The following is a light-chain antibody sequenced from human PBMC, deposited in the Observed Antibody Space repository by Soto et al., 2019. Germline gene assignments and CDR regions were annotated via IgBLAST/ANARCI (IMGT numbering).Light chain of an antibody. CDR1: SSNIGSFYD. J-gene: IGLJ2*01. CDR2: GDN. CDR3: QSYDNILSHVI. Sequence: QSVLTQPPSVSGAPGQRVTIPCTGSSSNIGSFYDVHWYQQLPGAVPKLLIYGDNNRPLGVPDRFSGSKSGTSASLAITGLQAEDEADYYCQSYDNILSHVIFGGGTKLTVL. V-gene: IGLV1-40*01.